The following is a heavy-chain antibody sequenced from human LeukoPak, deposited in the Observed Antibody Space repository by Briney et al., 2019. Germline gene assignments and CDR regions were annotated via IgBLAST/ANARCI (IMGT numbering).Heavy chain of an antibody. CDR3: AKGSFSSGWEIVGY. Sequence: PGRSLRLSCAASGFTFSSYGMHWVRQAPGKGLEWVAVISYDGSNKYYADSVKGRFTISRDNSKNTLYLQMNSLRAEDTAVYYCAKGSFSSGWEIVGYWGQGTLVTVSS. J-gene: IGHJ4*02. CDR1: GFTFSSYG. D-gene: IGHD6-19*01. CDR2: ISYDGSNK. V-gene: IGHV3-30*18.